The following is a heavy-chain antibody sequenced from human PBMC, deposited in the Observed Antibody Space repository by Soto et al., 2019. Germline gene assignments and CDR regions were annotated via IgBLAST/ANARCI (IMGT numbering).Heavy chain of an antibody. CDR2: INHSGST. Sequence: KTSETLSLTCAVYGGSFIGYYWSWIRQPPGKGLEWIGEINHSGSTNYNPSLKSRVTISVDTSKNQFSLKLSSVTAADTAVYYCASSSSRSDWYFDLWGRGTLVTVSS. CDR1: GGSFIGYY. V-gene: IGHV4-34*01. J-gene: IGHJ2*01. CDR3: ASSSSRSDWYFDL. D-gene: IGHD6-6*01.